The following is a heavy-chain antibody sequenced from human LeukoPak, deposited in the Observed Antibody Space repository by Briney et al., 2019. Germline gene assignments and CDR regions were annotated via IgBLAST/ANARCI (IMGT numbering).Heavy chain of an antibody. D-gene: IGHD4-17*01. CDR2: IYAGGST. CDR3: AIDVGAGDYGDFAWALGRWFDP. J-gene: IGHJ5*02. CDR1: GVSITKYY. V-gene: IGHV4-4*07. Sequence: SETLSLTCSVSGVSITKYYWSWIRQPAGKGLEWIGRIYAGGSTNHNPSLKSRITMSVDTSKSQFSLKVTSVTAADTAFYYCAIDVGAGDYGDFAWALGRWFDPWGQGILVTVSS.